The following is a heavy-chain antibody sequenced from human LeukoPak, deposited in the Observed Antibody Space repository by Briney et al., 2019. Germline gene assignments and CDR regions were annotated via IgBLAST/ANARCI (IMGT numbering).Heavy chain of an antibody. V-gene: IGHV3-30*02. J-gene: IGHJ4*02. Sequence: GGSLRLSSAASGFTFSSDGMPWVRRAPGKGLEGVAVIRYEGRYKYYADSVKGRFTISRDNSKNTLYLQMNSLRAEDTAVYYCAKDPFLYYYGSGSYPDYWGQGTLVTVSS. D-gene: IGHD3-10*01. CDR3: AKDPFLYYYGSGSYPDY. CDR2: IRYEGRYK. CDR1: GFTFSSDG.